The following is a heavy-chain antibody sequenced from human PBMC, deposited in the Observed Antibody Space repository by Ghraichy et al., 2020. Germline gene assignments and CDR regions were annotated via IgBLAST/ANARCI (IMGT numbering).Heavy chain of an antibody. V-gene: IGHV4-31*03. CDR1: GGSISSGGYY. D-gene: IGHD3-22*01. Sequence: SETLSLTCTVSGGSISSGGYYWSWIRQHPGKGLEWIGYIYYSGSTYYNPSLKSRVTISVDTSKNQFSLKMSSVTAADTAVYYCAREGSGYYRIRSQNFDYWGQGTLVTVSS. CDR3: AREGSGYYRIRSQNFDY. J-gene: IGHJ4*02. CDR2: IYYSGST.